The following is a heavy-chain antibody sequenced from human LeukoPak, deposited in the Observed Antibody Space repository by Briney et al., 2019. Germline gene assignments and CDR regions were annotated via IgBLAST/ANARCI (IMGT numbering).Heavy chain of an antibody. D-gene: IGHD5-24*01. J-gene: IGHJ4*02. V-gene: IGHV3-23*01. CDR3: AKKPATIKFPFDI. CDR1: GITLSNYG. Sequence: PGGSLRLSCAVSGITLSNYGMSWVRQAPGKGLEWVAGISDRGSRTNYADSVKGRFTISTDHPKNTLYLQMNSLRAEDTAVYYCAKKPATIKFPFDIWGQGTLVTVSP. CDR2: ISDRGSRT.